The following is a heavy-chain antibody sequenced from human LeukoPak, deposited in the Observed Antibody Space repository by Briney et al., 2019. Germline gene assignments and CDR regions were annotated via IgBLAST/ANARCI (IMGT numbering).Heavy chain of an antibody. D-gene: IGHD6-19*01. Sequence: PGGSLRLSRAASGFTFSSYWMSWVRQAPGKGLEWVANIKQDGSEKYYVDSVKGRFTISRDNAKNSLYLQMNSLRAEDTAVYYCARDITYSSGWYNWFDPWGQGTLVTVSS. CDR3: ARDITYSSGWYNWFDP. V-gene: IGHV3-7*01. CDR2: IKQDGSEK. J-gene: IGHJ5*02. CDR1: GFTFSSYW.